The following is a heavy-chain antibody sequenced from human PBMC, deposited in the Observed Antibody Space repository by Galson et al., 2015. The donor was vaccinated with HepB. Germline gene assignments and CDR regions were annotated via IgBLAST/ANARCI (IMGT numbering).Heavy chain of an antibody. J-gene: IGHJ4*02. V-gene: IGHV3-23*01. D-gene: IGHD3-10*01. CDR1: GFTFTNYA. CDR2: LTGSGVST. CDR3: AKDGRGIPYYFDY. Sequence: LRLSCAASGFTFTNYAMSWVRQAPGHGLEWVSTLTGSGVSTYYTDSVKGRFTISRDNSKNTLYLQMNSLRAEDTAVYYCAKDGRGIPYYFDYWGQGTLVTVSS.